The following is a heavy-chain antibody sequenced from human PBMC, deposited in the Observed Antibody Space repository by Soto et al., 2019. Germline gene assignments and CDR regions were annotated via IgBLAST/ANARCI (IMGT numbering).Heavy chain of an antibody. CDR2: IYYTGST. CDR1: GDSIGTHY. CDR3: ARSSYYYDSSGYRALDAFDI. J-gene: IGHJ3*02. Sequence: SETLSLTCTISGDSIGTHYWSWIRQPPGKGLEWIGYIYYTGSTKFNPSLQSRVTMSVDTSKNQFSLRLSSVTAADTAVYYCARSSYYYDSSGYRALDAFDIWGQGTMVT. V-gene: IGHV4-59*08. D-gene: IGHD3-22*01.